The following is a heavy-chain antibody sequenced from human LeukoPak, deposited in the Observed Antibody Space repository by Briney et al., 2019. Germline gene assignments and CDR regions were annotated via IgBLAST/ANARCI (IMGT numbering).Heavy chain of an antibody. J-gene: IGHJ3*02. CDR2: INWNGGST. CDR3: AREGAGAHAFDI. CDR1: GFTFSDYN. Sequence: GGSLRLSCAASGFTFSDYNMRWIRQAPGKGLEWVSGINWNGGSTGYADSVKGRFTISRDNAKNSLYLQMNSLRAEDTALYYCAREGAGAHAFDIWGQGTMVTVSS. D-gene: IGHD1-26*01. V-gene: IGHV3-20*04.